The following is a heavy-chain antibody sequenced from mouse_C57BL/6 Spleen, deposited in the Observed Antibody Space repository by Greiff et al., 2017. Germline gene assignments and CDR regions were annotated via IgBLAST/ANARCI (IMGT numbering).Heavy chain of an antibody. CDR1: GYAFTNYL. CDR3: AREGAGFAY. CDR2: INPGSGGT. Sequence: QVQLQQSGAELVRPGTSVKVSCKASGYAFTNYLIEWVKQRPGQGLEWIGVINPGSGGTNYNEKFKGKATLTSDKSSSTAYMQLSSLTSEDSAVYFCAREGAGFAYWGQGTLVTVSA. J-gene: IGHJ3*01. V-gene: IGHV1-54*01.